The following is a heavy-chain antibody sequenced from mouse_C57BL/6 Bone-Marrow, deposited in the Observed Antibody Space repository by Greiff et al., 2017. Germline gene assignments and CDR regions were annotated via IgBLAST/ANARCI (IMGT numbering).Heavy chain of an antibody. J-gene: IGHJ2*01. CDR1: GYTFTSYW. Sequence: QVKLQQPGAELVKPGASVKLSCKASGYTFTSYWMHWVKQRPGQGLEWIGMIHPNSGSTNYNEKFKSKATLTVDKSSSTAYMQLSSLTSEDSAVYYCASQLGRQGFDYWGQGTTLTVSS. CDR2: IHPNSGST. CDR3: ASQLGRQGFDY. V-gene: IGHV1-64*01. D-gene: IGHD4-1*02.